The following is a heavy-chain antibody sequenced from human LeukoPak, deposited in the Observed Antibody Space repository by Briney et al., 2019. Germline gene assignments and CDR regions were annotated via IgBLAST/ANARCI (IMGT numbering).Heavy chain of an antibody. V-gene: IGHV3-53*01. Sequence: GGSLRLSCAPSGFTVSSTYMSWVRQAPGKGLEWVSLIYSDGTTFYADSVKGRFAISTDNSKNTLYLQMSSLRAEDTAVYYCARDSSSFPNYFDYWGQGTLITVSS. CDR1: GFTVSSTY. CDR3: ARDSSSFPNYFDY. CDR2: IYSDGTT. J-gene: IGHJ4*02. D-gene: IGHD3-3*02.